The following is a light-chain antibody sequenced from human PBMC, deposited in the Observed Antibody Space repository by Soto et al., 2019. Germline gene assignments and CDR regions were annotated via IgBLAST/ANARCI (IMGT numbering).Light chain of an antibody. V-gene: IGKV3-20*01. Sequence: VLTQSPATISLSPGETATLSCRASQSVSSSYLAWYQQKPGQAPRLLIYGASSRATGIPDRFSGSGSGTDFTLTISRLEPEDFAVYYCQQYGSPSWTFGQGTKVDIK. CDR3: QQYGSPSWT. J-gene: IGKJ1*01. CDR1: QSVSSSY. CDR2: GAS.